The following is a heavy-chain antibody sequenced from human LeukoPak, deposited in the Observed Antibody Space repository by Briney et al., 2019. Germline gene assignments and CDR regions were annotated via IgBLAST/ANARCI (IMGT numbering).Heavy chain of an antibody. V-gene: IGHV1-69*02. CDR2: IIPILGIA. Sequence: ASVKVSCKASGGTFSSYTISWVRQAPGQGLEWMGRIIPILGIANYAQKFQGRVTITADESTSTAYMELSSLRSEDTAVYYCARGYYGSGSFDYWGQGTLVTVSS. D-gene: IGHD3-10*01. J-gene: IGHJ4*02. CDR3: ARGYYGSGSFDY. CDR1: GGTFSSYT.